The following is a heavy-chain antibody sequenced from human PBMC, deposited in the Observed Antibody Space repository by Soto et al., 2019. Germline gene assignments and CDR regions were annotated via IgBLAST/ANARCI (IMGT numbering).Heavy chain of an antibody. D-gene: IGHD2-2*02. V-gene: IGHV1-69*12. Sequence: QVQLEQSGAEVKKPGSSVKVSCKASGGTFSTSAISWVRQAPGQGLEWMGGIMPIFRPPDYAQKFQGRVPITADESTSAAYMELSGLRSDDTAVYYCAMEYCSSTSCYRDYWGQGTLVTVSS. CDR3: AMEYCSSTSCYRDY. J-gene: IGHJ4*02. CDR2: IMPIFRPP. CDR1: GGTFSTSA.